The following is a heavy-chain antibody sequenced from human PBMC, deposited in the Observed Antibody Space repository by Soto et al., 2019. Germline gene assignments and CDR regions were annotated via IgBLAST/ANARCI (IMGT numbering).Heavy chain of an antibody. CDR2: IYYSGST. CDR1: GGSISSSSYY. CDR3: ARDGNWRLDY. D-gene: IGHD1-1*01. J-gene: IGHJ4*02. V-gene: IGHV4-39*02. Sequence: SETLSLTCTVSGGSISSSSYYWGWIRQPPGKGLEWIGSIYYSGSTYYNPSLKSRVTISVDTSKNQFSLKLSSVTAEDTAVYYCARDGNWRLDYWGQGVLVTVSS.